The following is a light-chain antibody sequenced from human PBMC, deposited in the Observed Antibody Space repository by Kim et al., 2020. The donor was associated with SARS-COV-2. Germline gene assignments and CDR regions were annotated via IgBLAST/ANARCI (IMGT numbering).Light chain of an antibody. V-gene: IGLV2-23*01. J-gene: IGLJ3*02. CDR1: RSDDGAYNL. Sequence: QPMTITCSSTRSDDGAYNLLSWYQQHPGKGPEVLIYENSKRPSGVSNRFSGSKSGNTASLTISGLQPEDEADYYCCSYAGSSTSWVFGGGTQLTVL. CDR2: ENS. CDR3: CSYAGSSTSWV.